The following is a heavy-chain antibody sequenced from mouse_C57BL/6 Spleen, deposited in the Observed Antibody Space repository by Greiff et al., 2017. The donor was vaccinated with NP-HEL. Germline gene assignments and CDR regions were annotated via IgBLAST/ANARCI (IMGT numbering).Heavy chain of an antibody. CDR2: IYPGDGDT. V-gene: IGHV1-80*01. Sequence: QVQLQQSGAELVKPGASVKISCKASGYAFSSYWMNWVKQRPGKGLEWIGQIYPGDGDTNYNGKFKDKATLTADKSSSTAYMQLSSLTSEDSAVYFCARWGTTVVATDDYWGQGTTLTVSS. CDR1: GYAFSSYW. D-gene: IGHD1-1*01. CDR3: ARWGTTVVATDDY. J-gene: IGHJ2*01.